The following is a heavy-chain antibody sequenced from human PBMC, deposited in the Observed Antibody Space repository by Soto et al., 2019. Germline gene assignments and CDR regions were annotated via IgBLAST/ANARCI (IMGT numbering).Heavy chain of an antibody. CDR3: VRDESGVGLDC. J-gene: IGHJ4*02. CDR2: INSDGTSA. D-gene: IGHD2-15*01. CDR1: GFTFSSYW. Sequence: EVQLVESGGGLVQPGGSLRLSCAASGFTFSSYWMHWVRQAPGKGLVWVSHINSDGTSATYADSVKGRFTISRDNAKNTLYQQRNSLRAEDTAVYYCVRDESGVGLDCWGRGTLVTVSS. V-gene: IGHV3-74*01.